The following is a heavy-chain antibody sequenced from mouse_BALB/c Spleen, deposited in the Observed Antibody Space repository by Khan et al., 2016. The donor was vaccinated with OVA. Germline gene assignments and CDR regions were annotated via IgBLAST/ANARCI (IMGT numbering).Heavy chain of an antibody. CDR3: ARQPYYDYNIMDY. V-gene: IGHV2-6-1*01. D-gene: IGHD2-10*01. CDR2: IWSDGST. Sequence: QVQLKESGPGLVAPSQSLSITCTISGFSLTNYGVHWVRQPPGKGLEWLVVIWSDGSTTYNSAIKYSLTISKDNSKSQAFLKMNSLQTYDTAMYFCARQPYYDYNIMDYWGQGTSVTVSS. J-gene: IGHJ4*01. CDR1: GFSLTNYG.